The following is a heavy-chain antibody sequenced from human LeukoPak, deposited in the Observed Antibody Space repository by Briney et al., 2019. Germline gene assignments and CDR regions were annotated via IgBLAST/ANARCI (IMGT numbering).Heavy chain of an antibody. CDR1: GGSFSGYY. Sequence: SETLSLTCVVYGGSFSGYYWSWIRQPPGKGLEWIGEINHSGTTNYNPSLKSRVIISVDTSKNQFSLKLSSVTAADTAVYYCARGLLGSYIWFDPWGQGTLVTVSS. J-gene: IGHJ5*02. CDR2: INHSGTT. V-gene: IGHV4-34*01. D-gene: IGHD3-10*01. CDR3: ARGLLGSYIWFDP.